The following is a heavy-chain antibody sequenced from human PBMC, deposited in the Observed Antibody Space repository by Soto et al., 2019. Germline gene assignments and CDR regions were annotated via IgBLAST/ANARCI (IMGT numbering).Heavy chain of an antibody. Sequence: ASVKVSCKASGYTFTSYDINWVRQATGQGLEWMGWMNPNSGNTGYAQKFQGRVTMTRNTSISTAYMEQSSLRSEDTAVYYCAREASSSDGLDPWGQGTLVTVSS. D-gene: IGHD6-6*01. CDR1: GYTFTSYD. CDR3: AREASSSDGLDP. CDR2: MNPNSGNT. J-gene: IGHJ5*02. V-gene: IGHV1-8*01.